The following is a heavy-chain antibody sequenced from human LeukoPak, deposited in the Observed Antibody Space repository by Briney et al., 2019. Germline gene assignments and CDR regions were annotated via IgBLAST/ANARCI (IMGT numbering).Heavy chain of an antibody. D-gene: IGHD1-26*01. V-gene: IGHV3-7*01. Sequence: GGSLRLSCVASGFTFINYVMSWVRQAPGKGLEWVANIKKDGSEMYYVDSVKGRFTISRDNAKNSLYLQMNSLRADDTAVYHCARQETSSYNGAFDIWGQGTMVTVSS. J-gene: IGHJ3*02. CDR3: ARQETSSYNGAFDI. CDR2: IKKDGSEM. CDR1: GFTFINYV.